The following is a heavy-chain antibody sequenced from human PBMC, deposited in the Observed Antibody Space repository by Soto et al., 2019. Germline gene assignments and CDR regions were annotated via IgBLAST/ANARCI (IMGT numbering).Heavy chain of an antibody. D-gene: IGHD5-12*01. CDR3: ATGAGWLRLDSRV. J-gene: IGHJ4*02. CDR2: IFFSGTT. Sequence: SETLSLTCTVSGASISSNGYYWGWIRQPPGKGLEWIGRIFFSGTTHYNPSLRSRLSISVDTVKNVFSLTLSSLTAADTAIYYCATGAGWLRLDSRVWGQGTLVTVSS. V-gene: IGHV4-39*02. CDR1: GASISSNGYY.